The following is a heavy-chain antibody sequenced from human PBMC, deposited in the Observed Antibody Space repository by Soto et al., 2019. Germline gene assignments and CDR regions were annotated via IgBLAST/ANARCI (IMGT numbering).Heavy chain of an antibody. CDR2: MNPNSGNT. D-gene: IGHD4-17*01. CDR1: GGTFSSYA. Sequence: ASVKVSCKASGGTFSSYAISWVRQAPGQGLEWMGWMNPNSGNTGYAQKFQGRVTMTRNTSISTAYMELSSLRSEDTAVYYCARGGTVTTFGYYYYYMDVWGKGTTVTVSS. CDR3: ARGGTVTTFGYYYYYMDV. J-gene: IGHJ6*03. V-gene: IGHV1-8*02.